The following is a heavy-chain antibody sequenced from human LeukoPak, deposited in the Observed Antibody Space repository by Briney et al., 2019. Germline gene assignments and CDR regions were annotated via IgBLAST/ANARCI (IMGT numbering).Heavy chain of an antibody. J-gene: IGHJ4*02. D-gene: IGHD1-14*01. V-gene: IGHV3-11*04. CDR3: ARGYGTFDY. CDR2: ITDDSGTT. Sequence: GSLRLSCAASGFTFSAYYMSWIRQAPGKNLEWLSYITDDSGTTRYADSVKGRFTISRDNAQNSLFLQMNSQRAEDTAMYFCARGYGTFDYWDQGTLVTVSS. CDR1: GFTFSAYY.